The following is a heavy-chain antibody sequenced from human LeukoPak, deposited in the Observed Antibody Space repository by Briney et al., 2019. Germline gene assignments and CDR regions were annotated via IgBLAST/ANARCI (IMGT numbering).Heavy chain of an antibody. V-gene: IGHV1-2*02. CDR1: GYTFTEHS. CDR3: ARVPPAFGMDV. J-gene: IGHJ6*02. CDR2: VNTNSGGT. Sequence: ASVKVSCKASGYTFTEHSLYWVRQAPGQGLEWVGWVNTNSGGTNYAQKFQGRVTMTRDTSISTAYMELSRLRSDDTAVYYCARVPPAFGMDVWGQGTTVTVSS. D-gene: IGHD3-3*02.